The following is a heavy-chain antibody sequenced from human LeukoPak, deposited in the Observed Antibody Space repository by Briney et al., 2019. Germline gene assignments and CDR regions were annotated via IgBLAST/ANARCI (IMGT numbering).Heavy chain of an antibody. CDR1: GGSISSYY. V-gene: IGHV4-59*01. CDR2: IYYSGST. D-gene: IGHD1-26*01. J-gene: IGHJ3*02. Sequence: SETLSLTCTVSGGSISSYYWSWLRQPPGKGLEWIGYIYYSGSTNYNPSLKSRVTISVDTSKNQFSLKLSSVTAADTAVYYCATHSGSYFGDAFDIWGQGTMVTVSS. CDR3: ATHSGSYFGDAFDI.